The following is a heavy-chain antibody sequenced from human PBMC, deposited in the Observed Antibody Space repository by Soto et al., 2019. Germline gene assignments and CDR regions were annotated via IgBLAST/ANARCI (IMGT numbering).Heavy chain of an antibody. Sequence: QLQLQESGSGLVKPSQTLSLTCAVSGGSISSGGYSWSWIRQPPGKGLEWIGYIYHSGSTYYNPSLKGRVTISLDRCRNQFSLQLSSVTAADTAGCSCAEGGGPTRYYWGQGTLGTVSS. J-gene: IGHJ4*02. V-gene: IGHV4-30-2*01. CDR2: IYHSGST. D-gene: IGHD1-26*01. CDR1: GGSISSGGYS. CDR3: AEGGGPTRYY.